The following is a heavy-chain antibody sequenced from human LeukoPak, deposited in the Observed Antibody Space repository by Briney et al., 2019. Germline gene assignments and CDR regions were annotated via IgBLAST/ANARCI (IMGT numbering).Heavy chain of an antibody. CDR3: ARVERNDILTGPTSH. D-gene: IGHD3-9*01. Sequence: PGRSLRLSCAASGFTFSSYAMHWVRQAPGKGLEWAAVISYDGSNKYYADSVKGRFTISRDNSKNTLYLQMNSLRAEDTAVYYCARVERNDILTGPTSHWGQGTLVTVSS. J-gene: IGHJ4*02. V-gene: IGHV3-30*01. CDR2: ISYDGSNK. CDR1: GFTFSSYA.